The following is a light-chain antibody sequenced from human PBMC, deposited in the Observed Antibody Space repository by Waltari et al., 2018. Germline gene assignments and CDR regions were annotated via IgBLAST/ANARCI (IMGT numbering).Light chain of an antibody. V-gene: IGLV1-44*01. J-gene: IGLJ2*01. CDR2: NNN. Sequence: QSVLTQPPSASETPGQRVTISCSGSSPNIGSNAVNWYQPFPGTAPKLFIYNNNQRPXXXXXXXXGSKSGTSASLAISGLQSEDEADYYCAAWDDSLNGLVFGGGTKLTVL. CDR1: SPNIGSNA. CDR3: AAWDDSLNGLV.